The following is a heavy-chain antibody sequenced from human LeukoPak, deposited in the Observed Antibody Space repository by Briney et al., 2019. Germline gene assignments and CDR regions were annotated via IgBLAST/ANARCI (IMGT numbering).Heavy chain of an antibody. V-gene: IGHV3-23*01. CDR3: AKAPQLWLHY. J-gene: IGHJ4*02. Sequence: GGTLRLSCAASGFTFSSYGMSWVRQAPGKGLEWVSAISGSGGSTYYADSVKGRFTISRDNSKNTLYLQMNSLRAEDTAVYYCAKAPQLWLHYWGQGTLVTVSS. CDR1: GFTFSSYG. CDR2: ISGSGGST. D-gene: IGHD5-18*01.